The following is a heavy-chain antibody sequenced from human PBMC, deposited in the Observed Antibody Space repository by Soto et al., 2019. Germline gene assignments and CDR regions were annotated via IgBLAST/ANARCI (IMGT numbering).Heavy chain of an antibody. Sequence: PSETLSLTCTVSGGSISGYFWSWIRQPAGKGLEWIGRIYTSGSTNYNPSLKSRITMSVDTSNNQVFLKLSSVTAADTAVYYCARDLGDYGDYGFDYWGQGILVTVS. CDR3: ARDLGDYGDYGFDY. V-gene: IGHV4-4*07. D-gene: IGHD4-17*01. CDR2: IYTSGST. CDR1: GGSISGYF. J-gene: IGHJ4*02.